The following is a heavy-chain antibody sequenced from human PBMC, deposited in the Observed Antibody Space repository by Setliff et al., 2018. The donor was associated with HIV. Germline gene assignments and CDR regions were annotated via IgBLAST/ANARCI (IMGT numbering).Heavy chain of an antibody. CDR3: ARAIYSGYYYREFDY. CDR1: GYSFTGYY. V-gene: IGHV1-2*02. J-gene: IGHJ4*02. D-gene: IGHD5-12*01. CDR2: VYPNTGST. Sequence: ASVKVSCKASGYSFTGYYLHWVRQAPGQGLEWMGWVYPNTGSTVYAQDFQGRVTMTADTSISTAYMELTSLRSEDTAMYYCARAIYSGYYYREFDYWGQGTLVTVSS.